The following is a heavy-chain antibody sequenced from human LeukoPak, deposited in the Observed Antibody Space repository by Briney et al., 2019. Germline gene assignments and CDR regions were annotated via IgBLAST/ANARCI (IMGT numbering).Heavy chain of an antibody. D-gene: IGHD3-9*01. Sequence: GASVKVSCKASGYTFTSYDINWVRQATGQGLEWMGWMNPNSGNTGYAQKFQGRVTMTRNTSISTAYMELSSLRSEDTAVYYCARGRMGKVLRYFDFRPEKYNWFDPWGQGTLVTVSS. V-gene: IGHV1-8*01. CDR2: MNPNSGNT. CDR1: GYTFTSYD. CDR3: ARGRMGKVLRYFDFRPEKYNWFDP. J-gene: IGHJ5*02.